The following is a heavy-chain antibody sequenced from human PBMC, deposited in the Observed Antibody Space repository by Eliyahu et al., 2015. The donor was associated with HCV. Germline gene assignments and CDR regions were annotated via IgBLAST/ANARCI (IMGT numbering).Heavy chain of an antibody. Sequence: QVQLVQSGAEVKKPGSSVRVACKASGGTFSRYTVNWVRQAPGQGLEWMGRTIPTFSMTNYAQKFRGRVSMTTDESTTTAYLELRSLTSEDTAVYYCARDDDYGSGNSYNLPGMDVWGQGTTVIVSS. CDR1: GGTFSRYT. D-gene: IGHD3-10*01. J-gene: IGHJ6*02. CDR3: ARDDDYGSGNSYNLPGMDV. CDR2: TIPTFSMT. V-gene: IGHV1-69*02.